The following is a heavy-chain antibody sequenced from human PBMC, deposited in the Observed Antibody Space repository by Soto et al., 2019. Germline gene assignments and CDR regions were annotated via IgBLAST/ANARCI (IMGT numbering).Heavy chain of an antibody. CDR3: ARGWLAVAGTGGYYYGMDV. CDR1: GGSFSGYY. V-gene: IGHV4-34*01. J-gene: IGHJ6*02. CDR2: INHSGST. D-gene: IGHD6-19*01. Sequence: TETLSLSCAVYGGSFSGYYWSWIRQPPGKGLEWIGEINHSGSTNYNPSLKSRVTISVDTSKNQFSLKLSSVTAADTAVYYCARGWLAVAGTGGYYYGMDVWGQGTTVTVSS.